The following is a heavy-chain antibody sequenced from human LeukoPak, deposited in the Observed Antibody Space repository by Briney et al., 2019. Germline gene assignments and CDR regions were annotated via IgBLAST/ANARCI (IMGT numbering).Heavy chain of an antibody. Sequence: GGSLRLSCAASGFTFSSYAMSWVRQAPGKGLEWVSAISGSGGSTYYADSVKGRFTISRDNSKSTLDLQMNSLRAEDTAVYYCAKVKELLWFGELLYYFDYWGQGTLVTVSS. CDR1: GFTFSSYA. CDR2: ISGSGGST. V-gene: IGHV3-23*01. D-gene: IGHD3-10*01. J-gene: IGHJ4*02. CDR3: AKVKELLWFGELLYYFDY.